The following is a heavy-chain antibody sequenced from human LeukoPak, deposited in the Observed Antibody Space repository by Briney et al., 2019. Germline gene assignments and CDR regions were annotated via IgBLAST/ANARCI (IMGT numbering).Heavy chain of an antibody. CDR2: IIPIFGTA. J-gene: IGHJ4*02. D-gene: IGHD6-19*01. CDR1: GGAFSSYA. V-gene: IGHV1-69*13. CDR3: ARWYSSGWYFDY. Sequence: SVKVSCKASGGAFSSYAISWVRQAPGQGLEWMGGIIPIFGTANYAQKFQGRVTITADESTSTAYMELSSLRSEDTAVYYCARWYSSGWYFDYWGQGTLVTVSS.